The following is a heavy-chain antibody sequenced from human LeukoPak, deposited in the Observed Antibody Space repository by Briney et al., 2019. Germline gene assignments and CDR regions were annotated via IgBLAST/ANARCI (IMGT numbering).Heavy chain of an antibody. J-gene: IGHJ4*02. CDR2: ISGSGGNT. D-gene: IGHD2-2*01. V-gene: IGHV3-23*01. CDR3: AKSRPPGYDY. CDR1: GSTFSSYA. Sequence: PGGSLRLSCAASGSTFSSYAMSWVRQAPGKGLEWVSFISGSGGNTYYVDSVKGRYTISRDNSKNTLYLQMNSLRAKDTAIYYCAKSRPPGYDYWGQGTLVTVSS.